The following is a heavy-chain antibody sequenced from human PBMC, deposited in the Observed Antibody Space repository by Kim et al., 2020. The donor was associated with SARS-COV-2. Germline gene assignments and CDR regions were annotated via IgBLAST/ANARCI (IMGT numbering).Heavy chain of an antibody. D-gene: IGHD6-19*01. Sequence: ADSVKGRFTISRDNFRNTLYLQMNSLRADDTAVYYCARDQGYSTGWYLGYWGQGTLVTVSS. J-gene: IGHJ4*02. CDR3: ARDQGYSTGWYLGY. V-gene: IGHV3-30*01.